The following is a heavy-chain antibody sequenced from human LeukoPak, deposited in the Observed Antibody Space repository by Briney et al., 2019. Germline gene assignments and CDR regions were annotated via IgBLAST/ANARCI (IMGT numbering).Heavy chain of an antibody. CDR1: GFTFSSDW. D-gene: IGHD3-10*01. Sequence: PGGSLRLSCVASGFTFSSDWMSWIRQPPGKGLEWIGSIYYSGSTYYNPSLKSRVTISVDTSKNQFSLKLSSVTAADTAVYYCARDRSRWFGPGIHDYWGQGTLVTVSS. V-gene: IGHV4-38-2*02. CDR3: ARDRSRWFGPGIHDY. J-gene: IGHJ4*02. CDR2: IYYSGST.